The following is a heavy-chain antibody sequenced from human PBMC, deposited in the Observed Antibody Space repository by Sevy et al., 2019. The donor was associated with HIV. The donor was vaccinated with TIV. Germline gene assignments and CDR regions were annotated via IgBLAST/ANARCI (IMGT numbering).Heavy chain of an antibody. Sequence: GGSLRLSCVASGFTFNTYWMTWVRQAPGKGLEWVANINPDGSEKDYVDSLKGRFTVSRDNAETSLYLHMNSLRVEDTAVYFCARLLWDVVVVPGTTPGQYFDYSGQGTMVTVSS. CDR2: INPDGSEK. CDR3: ARLLWDVVVVPGTTPGQYFDY. V-gene: IGHV3-7*01. CDR1: GFTFNTYW. J-gene: IGHJ4*02. D-gene: IGHD2-2*01.